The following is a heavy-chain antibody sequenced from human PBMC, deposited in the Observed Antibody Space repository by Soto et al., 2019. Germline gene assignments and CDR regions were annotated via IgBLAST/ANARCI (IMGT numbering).Heavy chain of an antibody. CDR1: GGSISSGGYS. CDR2: IYHSGST. Sequence: QLQLQESGSGLVKPSQTLSLTCAVSGGSISSGGYSWSWIRQPPGKGLEWIGYIYHSGSTYYNPSRKIRVTISVDRSKNQFSLKLSSVTAADTAVYYCASSHAGAHITAAVHWGQGTLVTVSS. D-gene: IGHD6-13*01. J-gene: IGHJ4*02. V-gene: IGHV4-30-2*01. CDR3: ASSHAGAHITAAVH.